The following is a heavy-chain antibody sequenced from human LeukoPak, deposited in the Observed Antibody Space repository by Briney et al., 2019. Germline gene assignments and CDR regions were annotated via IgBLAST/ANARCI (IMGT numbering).Heavy chain of an antibody. V-gene: IGHV1-69*04. CDR3: ARGVPRYCSSTGCYTPGGDYYYYGMDV. D-gene: IGHD2-2*02. CDR2: IIPILGIA. J-gene: IGHJ6*02. Sequence: SSVKVSCKASGGTFSSYAISWVRQAPGQGLEWMGRIIPILGIANYAQKFQGRVTITADKSTSTAYMELSSLRSEDTAVYYCARGVPRYCSSTGCYTPGGDYYYYGMDVWGQGTTVTVSS. CDR1: GGTFSSYA.